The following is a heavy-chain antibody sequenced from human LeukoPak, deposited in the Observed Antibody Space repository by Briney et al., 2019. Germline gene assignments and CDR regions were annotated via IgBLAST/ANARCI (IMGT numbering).Heavy chain of an antibody. CDR3: ARQIAYYYDIGLGGMDV. CDR1: GGSISSGGYY. J-gene: IGHJ6*02. Sequence: SQTLSLTCTVSGGSISSGGYYWSWIRQHPGKGLEWIGYIYYSGSTYYNPSLKSRVTISVDTSKNQFSLKLSSVTAADTAVYYCARQIAYYYDIGLGGMDVWGQGTTVTVSS. V-gene: IGHV4-31*03. CDR2: IYYSGST. D-gene: IGHD3-22*01.